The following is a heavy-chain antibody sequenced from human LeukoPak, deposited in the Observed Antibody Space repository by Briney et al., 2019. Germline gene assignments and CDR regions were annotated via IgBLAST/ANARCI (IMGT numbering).Heavy chain of an antibody. D-gene: IGHD3-10*01. CDR1: GYTFTSYY. V-gene: IGHV1-46*01. Sequence: ASVKVSCKASGYTFTSYYMHWVRQAPGQGLEWMGIINPSGGSTSYAQKFQGRVTMTRDTSTSTVYMELSSLRSEDTAVYYCASGLSEWFGELGSNWFDPWGQGTLVTVSS. CDR2: INPSGGST. J-gene: IGHJ5*02. CDR3: ASGLSEWFGELGSNWFDP.